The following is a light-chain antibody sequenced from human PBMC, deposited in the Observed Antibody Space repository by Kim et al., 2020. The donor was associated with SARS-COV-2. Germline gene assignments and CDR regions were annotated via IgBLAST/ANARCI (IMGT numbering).Light chain of an antibody. CDR2: QDT. CDR1: KLGDKY. Sequence: VSPGQTASITCSGDKLGDKYACWYQQKPGQSPVLVIYQDTKRPSGIPERFSGSNSGNTATLTISGTQAMDEADYYCQAWDSTSVVFGGGTQLTVL. J-gene: IGLJ2*01. CDR3: QAWDSTSVV. V-gene: IGLV3-1*01.